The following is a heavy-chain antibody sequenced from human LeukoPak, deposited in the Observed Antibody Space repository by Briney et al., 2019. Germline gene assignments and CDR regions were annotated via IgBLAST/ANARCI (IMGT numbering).Heavy chain of an antibody. CDR1: GFTFSSYW. Sequence: GGSLRLSCAASGFTFSSYWMNWVRQAPGKGLVWVSRIASDGSSTTYADSVKGRFSISRDNSKNTLYLQMNSLRAEDTAVYYCARCRHCSGGSCHRNYYYYGMDVWGQGTTVTVSS. CDR3: ARCRHCSGGSCHRNYYYYGMDV. V-gene: IGHV3-74*01. CDR2: IASDGSST. D-gene: IGHD2-15*01. J-gene: IGHJ6*02.